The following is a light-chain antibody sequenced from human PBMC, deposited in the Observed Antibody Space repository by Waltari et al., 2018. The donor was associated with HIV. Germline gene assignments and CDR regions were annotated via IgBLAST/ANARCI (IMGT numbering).Light chain of an antibody. CDR2: RNN. V-gene: IGLV1-47*01. J-gene: IGLJ2*01. CDR1: SSNIGSSY. Sequence: QSVLTQPPSASGTPGQRVTISCSGSSSNIGSSYIYWYQQLPGTAPKLLIYRNNQRPSGVPDRFSGSKSGTSASLAINGLRSEDEADYYCAAWTDSLTAVVFGGGTKLSVL. CDR3: AAWTDSLTAVV.